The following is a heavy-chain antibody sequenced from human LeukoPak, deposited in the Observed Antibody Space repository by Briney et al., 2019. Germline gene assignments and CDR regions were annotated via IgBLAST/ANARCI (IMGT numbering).Heavy chain of an antibody. D-gene: IGHD3-9*01. CDR2: IWYDGSQK. J-gene: IGHJ4*02. V-gene: IGHV3-33*06. Sequence: AGGSLRLSCAASGFRFGEFGLHWVRQAPGKGLEWVAVIWYDGSQKHYSDSVKGRFTISRDNSKDKLYLQMDSLRADDTAVYFCAKDIPDWHFASWGQGTVVIVS. CDR1: GFRFGEFG. CDR3: AKDIPDWHFAS.